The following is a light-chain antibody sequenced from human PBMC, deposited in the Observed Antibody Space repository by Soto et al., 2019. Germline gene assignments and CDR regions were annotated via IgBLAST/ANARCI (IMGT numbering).Light chain of an antibody. CDR2: GAS. Sequence: EIVMTQSPATLSVSPGERVTLSCRASQSVSIYLAWYQQRPGQAPRPLISGASTRATGIPARFSASGSGTEFTLTINSLQSEDFAVYYCQQYNYWPLTFGGGTRVEI. V-gene: IGKV3-15*01. CDR1: QSVSIY. CDR3: QQYNYWPLT. J-gene: IGKJ4*01.